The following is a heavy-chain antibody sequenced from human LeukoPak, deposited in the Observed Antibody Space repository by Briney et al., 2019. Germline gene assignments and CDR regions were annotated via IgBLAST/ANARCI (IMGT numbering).Heavy chain of an antibody. CDR1: GYTFTGYY. J-gene: IGHJ3*02. V-gene: IGHV1-2*02. D-gene: IGHD2-8*01. CDR3: ARVGHIVLMVYANGAFDI. CDR2: INPNSGGT. Sequence: ASVKVSCKASGYTFTGYYMHWVRQAPGQGLEWMGWINPNSGGTNYAQKFQGRVTMTRDTSISTAYMELSRLRSDDTAVYYCARVGHIVLMVYANGAFDIWGQGTMVTVSS.